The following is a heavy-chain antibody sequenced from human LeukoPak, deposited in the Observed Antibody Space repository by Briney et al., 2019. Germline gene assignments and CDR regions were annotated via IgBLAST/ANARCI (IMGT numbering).Heavy chain of an antibody. J-gene: IGHJ4*02. CDR2: MNPNSGNT. D-gene: IGHD6-19*01. V-gene: IGHV1-8*03. CDR1: GYIFTSYD. CDR3: ARGVKGWSNQADY. Sequence: ASVKVSCKASGYIFTSYDINWVRPATGQGLEWMGWMNPNSGNTGYAQKFQGRVTITRNTSISTAYMELSSLRSEDTAVYYCARGVKGWSNQADYWGQGTLVTVSS.